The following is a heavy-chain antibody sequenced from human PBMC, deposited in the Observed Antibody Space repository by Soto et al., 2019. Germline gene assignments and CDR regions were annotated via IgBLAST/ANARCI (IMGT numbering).Heavy chain of an antibody. CDR1: GGTFSSYA. V-gene: IGHV1-69*13. J-gene: IGHJ3*02. CDR3: ARDYYDSSGYYYVRYPLDI. Sequence: ASVKVSCKASGGTFSSYAISWVRQAPGQGLEWMGGIIPIFGTANYAQKFQGRVTITADESTSTAYMELSSLRSEDTAVYYCARDYYDSSGYYYVRYPLDIWGQGTMVTVS. CDR2: IIPIFGTA. D-gene: IGHD3-22*01.